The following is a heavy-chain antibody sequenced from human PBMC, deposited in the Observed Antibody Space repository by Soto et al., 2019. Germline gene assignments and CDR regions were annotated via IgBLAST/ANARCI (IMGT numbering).Heavy chain of an antibody. J-gene: IGHJ3*02. CDR1: GGSISSGGYS. V-gene: IGHV4-30-2*01. D-gene: IGHD3-22*01. Sequence: KPSETLSLTCAVSGGSISSGGYSWSWIRQPPGKGLEWIGYIYHSGSTYYNPSLKSRVTISVDRSKNQFSLKLSSVTAADTAVYYCARAIFYYDSSGYYFDAFDIWGQGTMVTVSS. CDR3: ARAIFYYDSSGYYFDAFDI. CDR2: IYHSGST.